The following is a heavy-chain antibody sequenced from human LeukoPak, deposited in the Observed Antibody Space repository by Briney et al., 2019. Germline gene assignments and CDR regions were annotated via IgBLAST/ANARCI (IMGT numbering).Heavy chain of an antibody. CDR1: GFTFSSYA. Sequence: GGSLRLSCAASGFTFSSYAMHWVRQAPGKGLEYVSAISSNGGSTYYANSVKGRFTISRDNSKNTLYLQMGSLRAEDTAVYYCAKERPMYYFDYWGQGTLVTVSS. CDR3: AKERPMYYFDY. V-gene: IGHV3-64*01. CDR2: ISSNGGST. J-gene: IGHJ4*02.